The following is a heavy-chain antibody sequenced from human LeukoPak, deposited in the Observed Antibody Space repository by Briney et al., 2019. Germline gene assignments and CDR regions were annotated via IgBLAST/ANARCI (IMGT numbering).Heavy chain of an antibody. J-gene: IGHJ4*02. Sequence: SVKVSCKASGGTFSSYAISWVRQAPGQGLEWMGGIIPIFGTANYAQKFQGRVTITADKSTSTAYMELSSLRSEDTAVYYCARSQGRITISPFDYWGQGTLVTVS. CDR3: ARSQGRITISPFDY. D-gene: IGHD3-3*01. CDR2: IIPIFGTA. CDR1: GGTFSSYA. V-gene: IGHV1-69*06.